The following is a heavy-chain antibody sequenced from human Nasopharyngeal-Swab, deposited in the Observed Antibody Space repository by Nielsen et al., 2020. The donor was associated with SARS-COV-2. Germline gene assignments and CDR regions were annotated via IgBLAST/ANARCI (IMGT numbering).Heavy chain of an antibody. D-gene: IGHD3-22*01. CDR2: IRYDGSNR. J-gene: IGHJ6*02. V-gene: IGHV3-30*02. Sequence: GESLKISCAASGFTFSSYGMHWVRQAPGKGLEWVAFIRYDGSNRYYADSVKGRFTISRDNSKNTLYLQMNSLRAEDTAVYYCAREILDYYDSSGYYSPPIFYGMDVWGQGTTVTVSS. CDR3: AREILDYYDSSGYYSPPIFYGMDV. CDR1: GFTFSSYG.